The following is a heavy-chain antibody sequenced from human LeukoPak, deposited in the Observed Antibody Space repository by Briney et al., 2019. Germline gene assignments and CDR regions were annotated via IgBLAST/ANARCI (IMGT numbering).Heavy chain of an antibody. V-gene: IGHV3-23*01. CDR1: NFTFSAYP. CDR2: ISNRGTST. J-gene: IGHJ6*02. CDR3: ARVGVRYFDWLLPAYGMDV. D-gene: IGHD3-9*01. Sequence: GGSLRLSCAASNFTFSAYPMSWVRQAPGKVLDWVSSISNRGTSTNYADSVKGRFTISRDNSKNTLYLQMNSLRAEDTAVYYCARVGVRYFDWLLPAYGMDVWGQGTTVTVSS.